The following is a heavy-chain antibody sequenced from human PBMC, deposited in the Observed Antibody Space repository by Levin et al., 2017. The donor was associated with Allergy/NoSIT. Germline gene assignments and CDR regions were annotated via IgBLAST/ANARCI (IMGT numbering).Heavy chain of an antibody. D-gene: IGHD4-23*01. J-gene: IGHJ6*02. CDR1: GFTFSSYS. CDR2: ISSSSSYI. V-gene: IGHV3-21*01. CDR3: ARDSESPTVVTQYYYYYGMDV. Sequence: GESLKISCAASGFTFSSYSMNWVRQAPGKGLEWVSSISSSSSYIYYADSVKGRFTISRDNAKNSLYLQMNSLRAEDTAVYYCARDSESPTVVTQYYYYYGMDVWGQGTTVTVSS.